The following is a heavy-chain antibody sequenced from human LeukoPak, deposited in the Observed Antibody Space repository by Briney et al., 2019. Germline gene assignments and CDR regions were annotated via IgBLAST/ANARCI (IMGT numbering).Heavy chain of an antibody. CDR3: ATGHYYDSSGYYSSIDY. Sequence: PGGSLRLSCAASGFTFSSYSMNWVRQAPGKGLEWVSYISSSSSTIYYADSVKGRFTISRDNAKNSLYLQMNSLRAEDTAVYYCATGHYYDSSGYYSSIDYWGQGTLVTVSS. V-gene: IGHV3-48*01. CDR1: GFTFSSYS. CDR2: ISSSSSTI. D-gene: IGHD3-22*01. J-gene: IGHJ4*02.